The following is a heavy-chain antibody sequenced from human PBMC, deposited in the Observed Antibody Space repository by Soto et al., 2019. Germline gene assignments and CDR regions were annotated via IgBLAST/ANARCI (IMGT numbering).Heavy chain of an antibody. V-gene: IGHV5-51*01. J-gene: IGHJ4*02. CDR3: ARDGLSSSTSFDY. Sequence: GESLKISCQGSGYSFPDYWIGWVRQVPGKGLEWMGIIYPDDSDAKYSPSFQGQVTMSADKSINTAYLQWSSLKASDTGMYFCARDGLSSSTSFDYWGQGTQVTVSS. D-gene: IGHD2-2*01. CDR2: IYPDDSDA. CDR1: GYSFPDYW.